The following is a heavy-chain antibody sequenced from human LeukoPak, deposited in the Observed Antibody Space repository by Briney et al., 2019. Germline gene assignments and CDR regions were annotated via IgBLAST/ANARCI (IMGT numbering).Heavy chain of an antibody. J-gene: IGHJ4*02. D-gene: IGHD3-10*01. Sequence: SETLSLTCTVSGDSISTSSYYWGWIRQPPGKGLEWIGNIYYSGNIYYNPSLKSRVTISLDTSKNQFSLKLSSVTAADTAVYYCARDSSHSYYYGSGSYRYFDYWGQGSLVTVSS. V-gene: IGHV4-39*07. CDR1: GDSISTSSYY. CDR3: ARDSSHSYYYGSGSYRYFDY. CDR2: IYYSGNI.